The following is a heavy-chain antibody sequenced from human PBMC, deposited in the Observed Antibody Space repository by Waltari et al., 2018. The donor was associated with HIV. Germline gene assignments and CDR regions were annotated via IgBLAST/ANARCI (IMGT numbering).Heavy chain of an antibody. CDR3: AREYHYDYVWGSYRYGAFDI. CDR2: ISSSSSYI. J-gene: IGHJ3*02. Sequence: EVQLVESGGGLVKPGGSLRLSCAASGFTFSSYSMNWVRQAPGKGLEWVKSISSSSSYIYYAGSVKGRFTISRDNAKNSLYLQMNSLRAEDTAVYYCAREYHYDYVWGSYRYGAFDIWGQGTMVTVSS. CDR1: GFTFSSYS. V-gene: IGHV3-21*01. D-gene: IGHD3-16*02.